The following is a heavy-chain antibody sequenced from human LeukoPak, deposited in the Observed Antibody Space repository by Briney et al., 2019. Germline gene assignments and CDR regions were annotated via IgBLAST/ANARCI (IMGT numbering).Heavy chain of an antibody. CDR3: AKVDRRSDLPYYFDY. CDR1: GFTFSSYE. Sequence: GGSLRLSCAASGFTFSSYEMNWVRQAPGKGLEWVSYISSSGSTIYYADSVKGRFTISRDNAKNSLYLQMNSLRAEDTAVYYCAKVDRRSDLPYYFDYWGQGTLVTVSS. CDR2: ISSSGSTI. V-gene: IGHV3-48*03. J-gene: IGHJ4*02.